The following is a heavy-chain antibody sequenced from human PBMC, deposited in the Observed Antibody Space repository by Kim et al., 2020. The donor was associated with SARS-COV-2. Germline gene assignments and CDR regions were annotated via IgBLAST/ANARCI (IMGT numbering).Heavy chain of an antibody. J-gene: IGHJ5*02. CDR3: VREGYFDGGSFFFDA. CDR2: VYHSGRT. CDR1: GAYITNHY. Sequence: SETLSLTCTVSGAYITNHYWSWIRQPPGKGLEWIGNVYHSGRTSYNPSLKSRVTMSVETSKRQFSLQVTSVTAADTAIYYCVREGYFDGGSFFFDAWGPG. D-gene: IGHD2-15*01. V-gene: IGHV4-59*11.